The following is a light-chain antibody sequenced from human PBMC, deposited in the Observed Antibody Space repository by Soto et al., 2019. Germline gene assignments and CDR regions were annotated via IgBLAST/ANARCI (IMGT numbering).Light chain of an antibody. CDR1: GSDIGGYNF. V-gene: IGLV2-8*01. CDR2: EVN. CDR3: SSYAGTNTRYV. Sequence: QSALTQPPSASGSPGQSVTISCTGTGSDIGGYNFVSWYQQNPGKVPKLIIYEVNKRPSGVPDRFSGSKSGNTASLTVSGLQADDEADYYCSSYAGTNTRYVFGTGTKLTVL. J-gene: IGLJ1*01.